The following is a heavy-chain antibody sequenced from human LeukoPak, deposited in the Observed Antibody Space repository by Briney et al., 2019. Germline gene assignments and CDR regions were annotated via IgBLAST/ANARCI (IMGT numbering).Heavy chain of an antibody. Sequence: SETLSLTCTVSGYSISSGYYWGGSRQPPGKGVGWSGSFFRTSGNTYYNPSLKSRVAFSVDTSKNQFSLELTSVTAPDTAIYYCARGGWNLYWYFGLWGRGTLVTVSS. D-gene: IGHD6-19*01. CDR1: GYSISSGYY. J-gene: IGHJ2*01. CDR3: ARGGWNLYWYFGL. V-gene: IGHV4-38-2*02. CDR2: FFRTSGNT.